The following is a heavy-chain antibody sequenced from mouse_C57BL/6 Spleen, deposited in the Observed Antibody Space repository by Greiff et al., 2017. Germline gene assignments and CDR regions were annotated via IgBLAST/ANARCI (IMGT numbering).Heavy chain of an antibody. CDR3: ARHEILTGFDY. D-gene: IGHD4-1*01. Sequence: EVKLMESGGGLVKPGGSLKLSCAASGFTFSSYTMSWVRQTPEKRLGWVATISGGGGNTYYPDSVKGRFTISRDNAKNTLYLQMSSLRSEDTALYYCARHEILTGFDYWGQGTTLTVSS. CDR1: GFTFSSYT. J-gene: IGHJ2*01. V-gene: IGHV5-9*01. CDR2: ISGGGGNT.